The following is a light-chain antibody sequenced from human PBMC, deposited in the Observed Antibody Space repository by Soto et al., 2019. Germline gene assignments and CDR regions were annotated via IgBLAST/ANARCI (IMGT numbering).Light chain of an antibody. V-gene: IGLV2-14*01. CDR2: EVT. Sequence: QSALTQPASVSGSLGQSITISCTGTTSDVGRYNYVSWYQQHPGKAPILMIYEVTNRPSGVSNRFSGSKSGNTASLTISGLQVEDEAEYYCGSYTGSITYVFGTGTKSPS. J-gene: IGLJ1*01. CDR3: GSYTGSITYV. CDR1: TSDVGRYNY.